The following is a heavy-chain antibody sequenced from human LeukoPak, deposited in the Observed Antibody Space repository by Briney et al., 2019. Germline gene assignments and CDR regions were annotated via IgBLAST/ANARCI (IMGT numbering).Heavy chain of an antibody. CDR1: GFTFSSYW. V-gene: IGHV3-74*01. D-gene: IGHD6-19*01. Sequence: GGSLRLSCAASGFTFSSYWMHWVRQAPGEGLVWVSRINSDGSSTTYADSVKGRFTISRDNAKNTLYLQMNSLRAEDSAVYYCARGPSDSSGWSYFHYAMDVWGQGTTVTVSS. CDR2: INSDGSST. J-gene: IGHJ6*02. CDR3: ARGPSDSSGWSYFHYAMDV.